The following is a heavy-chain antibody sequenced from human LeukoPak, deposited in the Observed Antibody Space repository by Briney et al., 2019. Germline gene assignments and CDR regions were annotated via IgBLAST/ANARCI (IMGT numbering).Heavy chain of an antibody. CDR1: GFTFSSYS. Sequence: GGSLRLSCAASGFTFSSYSMNWVRQAPGKGLEWVSSISSSSSYIYYADSVKGRFTISRDNAKNSLYLQMNSLRAEDTAVYYCARDSASGYDLLYYFDYWGQGTLVTVSS. J-gene: IGHJ4*02. D-gene: IGHD5-12*01. CDR3: ARDSASGYDLLYYFDY. CDR2: ISSSSSYI. V-gene: IGHV3-21*01.